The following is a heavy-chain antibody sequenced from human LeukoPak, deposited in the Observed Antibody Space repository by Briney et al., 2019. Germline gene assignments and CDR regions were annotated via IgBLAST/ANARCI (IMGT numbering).Heavy chain of an antibody. CDR2: IYHSGST. CDR1: GYSISSGYY. J-gene: IGHJ5*02. D-gene: IGHD3-10*01. CDR3: ARDSITMVRVVNWFDP. V-gene: IGHV4-38-2*02. Sequence: SETLSLTCTVSGYSISSGYYWGWIRQPPGKGLEWIGSIYHSGSTYYNPSLKSRVTISVDTSKSQFSLKLSSVTAADTAVYYCARDSITMVRVVNWFDPWGQGTLVTVSS.